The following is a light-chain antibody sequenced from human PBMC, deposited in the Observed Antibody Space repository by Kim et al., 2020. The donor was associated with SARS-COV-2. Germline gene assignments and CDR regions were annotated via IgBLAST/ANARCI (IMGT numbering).Light chain of an antibody. CDR1: QSLLYSNGYNY. Sequence: DTVMTQSPLSLSVTPGEPASISCRSSQSLLYSNGYNYLDWYVQRSGQSPQLLISWGSSRASGVPERFSGSGSGTDFTLRISRVEAEDVGIYYCMQAIHVPPYTFGQGTKLEIK. CDR2: WGS. V-gene: IGKV2-28*01. J-gene: IGKJ2*01. CDR3: MQAIHVPPYT.